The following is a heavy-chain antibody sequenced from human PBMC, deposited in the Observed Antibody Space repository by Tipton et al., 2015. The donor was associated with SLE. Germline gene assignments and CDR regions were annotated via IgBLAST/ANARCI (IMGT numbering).Heavy chain of an antibody. CDR1: GYTFSNSG. CDR3: ARGRMTRYGFDI. Sequence: QSGPEVKKAGASMKVSCKASGYTFSNSGISWVRQAPGQGLGWMGWISTYNGNTNSAQKLQGRVTMTTDTSTSTAYMELRSLRSDDTAVYYCARGRMTRYGFDIWGQGTMVTVSS. V-gene: IGHV1-18*01. J-gene: IGHJ3*02. D-gene: IGHD2-21*02. CDR2: ISTYNGNT.